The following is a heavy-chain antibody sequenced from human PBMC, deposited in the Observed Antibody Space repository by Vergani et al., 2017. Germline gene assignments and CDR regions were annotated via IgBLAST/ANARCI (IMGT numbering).Heavy chain of an antibody. Sequence: EVQLVESGGGLVQPGGSLRLSCAASGFTFSSYWMHWGRQATGKGLVWVSRINSDGSRTSYADSVKGRFTISRDNAKNTLYLQMNSLRAEDTAVYYCARDQSRSDAFDIWGQGTMVTVSS. J-gene: IGHJ3*02. CDR2: INSDGSRT. V-gene: IGHV3-74*01. D-gene: IGHD1-14*01. CDR1: GFTFSSYW. CDR3: ARDQSRSDAFDI.